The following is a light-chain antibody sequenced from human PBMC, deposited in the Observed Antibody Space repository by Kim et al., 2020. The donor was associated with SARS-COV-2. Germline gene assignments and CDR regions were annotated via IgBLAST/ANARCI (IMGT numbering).Light chain of an antibody. J-gene: IGLJ3*02. V-gene: IGLV8-61*01. CDR3: VLYMGSGSWV. CDR1: SGSVSTGYY. Sequence: QNVVTQEPSFSVSPGGTVTLTCGLSSGSVSTGYYPSWYQQTPGQAPRTLIYSTNTRSSGVPDRFSGSILGSKAALTITGAQSDDESDYYCVLYMGSGSWVFGGGTQLTVL. CDR2: STN.